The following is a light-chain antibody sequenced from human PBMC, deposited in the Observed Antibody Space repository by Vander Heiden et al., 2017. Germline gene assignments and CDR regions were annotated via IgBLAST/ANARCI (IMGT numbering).Light chain of an antibody. Sequence: SSELTQDPAVSVALGQTVRITGQVDSLRSYYAGWYQQKPGQAPVLVIYGKNNRPSGIPDRFSGSSSGNTASLTITGAQAEDEADYYCNSRDSSGNHLGVFGGGTKLTVL. J-gene: IGLJ3*02. CDR2: GKN. CDR3: NSRDSSGNHLGV. V-gene: IGLV3-19*01. CDR1: SLRSYY.